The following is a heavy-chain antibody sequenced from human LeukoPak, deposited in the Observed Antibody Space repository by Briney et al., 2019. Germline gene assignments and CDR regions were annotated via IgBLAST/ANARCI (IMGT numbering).Heavy chain of an antibody. CDR1: GGTFSSYA. V-gene: IGHV1-69*13. CDR2: IIPIFGTA. CDR3: AATSTTVTMLARPDYYYGMDV. D-gene: IGHD4-17*01. Sequence: GASVKVSCKASGGTFSSYAISWVRQAPGQGLEWMGGIIPIFGTANYAQKFQGRVTITADESTSTAYMELSSLRSEDTAVYYCAATSTTVTMLARPDYYYGMDVWGKGTTVTVSS. J-gene: IGHJ6*04.